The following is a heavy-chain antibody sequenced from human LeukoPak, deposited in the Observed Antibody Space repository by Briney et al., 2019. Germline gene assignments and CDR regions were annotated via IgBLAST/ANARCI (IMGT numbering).Heavy chain of an antibody. CDR3: ARYVPSFQI. Sequence: SETLSVAPSVCGVSISETTNYWGWIRQPPGKGLEWIGSIFYSGSTYYNPSLKSRVTISVDTCNNQFSLKLSSVTAADTAVYFCARYVPSFQILGQGDTVTVSS. D-gene: IGHD1-1*01. J-gene: IGHJ3*02. V-gene: IGHV4-39*01. CDR2: IFYSGST. CDR1: GVSISETTNY.